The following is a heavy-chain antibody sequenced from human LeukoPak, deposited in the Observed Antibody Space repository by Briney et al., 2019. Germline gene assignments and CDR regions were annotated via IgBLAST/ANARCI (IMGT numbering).Heavy chain of an antibody. D-gene: IGHD6-13*01. CDR2: ISGSGGGT. CDR1: GFTFSSYA. CDR3: AKSLRAAASTGAFDI. Sequence: GGSLRLSCAASGFTFSSYAMTWVRQAPGKGLEWVSTISGSGGGTNYADSVMGRFTISRDNSENTLYLQMNSLRAEDTAVYYCAKSLRAAASTGAFDIWGQGTMVTVSS. V-gene: IGHV3-23*01. J-gene: IGHJ3*02.